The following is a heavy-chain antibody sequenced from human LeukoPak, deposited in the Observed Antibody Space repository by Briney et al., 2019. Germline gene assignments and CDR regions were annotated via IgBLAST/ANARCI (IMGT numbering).Heavy chain of an antibody. J-gene: IGHJ3*02. CDR1: AGSVSNGDYY. D-gene: IGHD1-26*01. CDR2: VYYTGST. CDR3: ARAYGGSYYDAFDI. Sequence: SETLSLTCIVSAGSVSNGDYYWSWLRQPPGKALEWIGYVYYTGSTYYNPSLEGRVTISVDTSRNQFSVKLSSVTAADTAVYYCARAYGGSYYDAFDIWGQGTMVTVSS. V-gene: IGHV4-61*08.